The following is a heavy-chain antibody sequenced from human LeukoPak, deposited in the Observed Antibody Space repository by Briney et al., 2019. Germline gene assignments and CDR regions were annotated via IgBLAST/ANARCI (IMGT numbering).Heavy chain of an antibody. D-gene: IGHD3-10*01. Sequence: GGSLRLSCAASGFTFSSYGMHWVRQAPGKGLEWVAFIRYDGSNKYYADSVKGRFTISRDNSKNTLYLQMNSLRAEDTAVYYCAKDPAPIYGSGSSGWFDPWGQGTLVTVSS. CDR2: IRYDGSNK. J-gene: IGHJ5*02. CDR3: AKDPAPIYGSGSSGWFDP. V-gene: IGHV3-30*02. CDR1: GFTFSSYG.